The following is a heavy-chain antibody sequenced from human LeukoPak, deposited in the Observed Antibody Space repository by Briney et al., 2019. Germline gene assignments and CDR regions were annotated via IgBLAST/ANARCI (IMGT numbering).Heavy chain of an antibody. Sequence: GGSLRLSCAASGFTFSSYNMDWVRQAPGEGLEWVSSISSSSSYIYYADSVKGRFTISRDNAKNSLYLQMNSLRAEDTAVYYCASASYCSSTSCYLDFDYGGQGTLVTVSS. CDR2: ISSSSSYI. CDR1: GFTFSSYN. J-gene: IGHJ4*02. CDR3: ASASYCSSTSCYLDFDY. V-gene: IGHV3-21*01. D-gene: IGHD2-2*01.